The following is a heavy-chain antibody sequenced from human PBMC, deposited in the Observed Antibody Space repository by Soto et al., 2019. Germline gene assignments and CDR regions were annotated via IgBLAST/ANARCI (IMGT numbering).Heavy chain of an antibody. V-gene: IGHV3-23*01. CDR2: ISGSGTNT. Sequence: EVPLLESGGGLVQPGGSLRLSCAASGFTFSSYAMRWVRQAPGKGLEWVSSISGSGTNTYYADYVKGRFTSSRDNSKNTLFLQMNSLRAEDTALYYCAKSLYCSGGSCYHYWGQGTLVTVSS. D-gene: IGHD2-15*01. CDR3: AKSLYCSGGSCYHY. CDR1: GFTFSSYA. J-gene: IGHJ4*02.